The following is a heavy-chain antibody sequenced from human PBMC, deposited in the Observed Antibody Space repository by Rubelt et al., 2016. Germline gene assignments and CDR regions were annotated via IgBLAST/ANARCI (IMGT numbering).Heavy chain of an antibody. D-gene: IGHD6-13*01. CDR2: IGAYNGNT. Sequence: QVQLVQSGAEVKKPGASVKVSCKASGYTFTSYGISWVRQAPGQGLEWMGWIGAYNGNTNYAQKVQGRVTMTTDTSTSTAYMELRSLRSDDTAVYDCASMYSSSWYRGWFDPWGQGTLVTVSS. CDR1: GYTFTSYG. J-gene: IGHJ5*02. V-gene: IGHV1-18*01. CDR3: ASMYSSSWYRGWFDP.